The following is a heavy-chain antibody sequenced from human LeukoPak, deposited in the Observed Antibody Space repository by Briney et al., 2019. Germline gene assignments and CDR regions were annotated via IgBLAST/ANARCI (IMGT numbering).Heavy chain of an antibody. V-gene: IGHV3-48*03. CDR3: ARKCRGGSCYGDY. J-gene: IGHJ4*02. CDR2: ISSSGITI. Sequence: GGSLRLSCAASGFTFKSYEMLCVRQAPGKGLDWVSCISSSGITILYADSVKSRFIISRNNAKNSLHLQMISLRAEDTAVYYCARKCRGGSCYGDYWGQGTLVTVSS. D-gene: IGHD2-15*01. CDR1: GFTFKSYE.